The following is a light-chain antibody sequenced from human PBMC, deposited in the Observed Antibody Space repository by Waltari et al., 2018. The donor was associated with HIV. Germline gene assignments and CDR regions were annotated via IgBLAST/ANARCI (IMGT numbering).Light chain of an antibody. Sequence: DIQMTQSPSILSASVGDRVTITCRASQSIHMWLAWYQQKSGKAPNVLIYKASTLVSVVPSRFSGSGSGTEFTLTITSLQPDDFATYYCQEYDTQYHKFGQGTKV. J-gene: IGKJ1*01. V-gene: IGKV1-5*03. CDR1: QSIHMW. CDR2: KAS. CDR3: QEYDTQYHK.